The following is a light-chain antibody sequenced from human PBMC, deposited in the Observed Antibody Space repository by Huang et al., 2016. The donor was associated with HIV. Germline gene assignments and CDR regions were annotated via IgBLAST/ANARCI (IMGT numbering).Light chain of an antibody. CDR3: QQRSKWPLT. CDR2: DAS. CDR1: QSISGH. J-gene: IGKJ4*01. V-gene: IGKV3-11*01. Sequence: EVVLTQSPITLSLSPGERATLSCRASQSISGHLAWYQQIPGQTPRILIYDASNRATDIPTRCSGSGSGTDFTLTISSLEPEDFAVYYCQQRSKWPLTFGGGTKVEI.